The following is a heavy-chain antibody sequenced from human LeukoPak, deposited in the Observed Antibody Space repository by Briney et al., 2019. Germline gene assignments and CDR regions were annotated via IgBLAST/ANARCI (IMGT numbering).Heavy chain of an antibody. CDR2: ISYDGSNK. Sequence: SGGSLRLSCAASGFTFSSYGMHWVRQAPGKGLEWVAVISYDGSNKYYADSVKGRFTISRDNSKNTLYLQMNSLRAEDTAVYYCAKDKGATRYYFDYWGQGTLVTVSS. CDR1: GFTFSSYG. J-gene: IGHJ4*02. D-gene: IGHD1-26*01. CDR3: AKDKGATRYYFDY. V-gene: IGHV3-30*18.